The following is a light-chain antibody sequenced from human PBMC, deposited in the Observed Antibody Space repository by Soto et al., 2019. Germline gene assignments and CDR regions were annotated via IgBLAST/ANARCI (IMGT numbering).Light chain of an antibody. CDR1: QSIGTW. Sequence: DIQMTQSPSTLSASVGDRVTITCRASQSIGTWLAWYQQKPGKAPKLLIYKASSLEGGVPSRFSGSGSGTAINITISSLQPDEFATYYCQQYNTYPLTFGGGTTVVIK. CDR3: QQYNTYPLT. CDR2: KAS. V-gene: IGKV1-5*03. J-gene: IGKJ4*01.